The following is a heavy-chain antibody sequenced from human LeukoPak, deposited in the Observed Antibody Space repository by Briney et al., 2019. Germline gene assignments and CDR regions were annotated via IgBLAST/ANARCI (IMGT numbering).Heavy chain of an antibody. CDR3: ARGSIAEAPNWFDP. D-gene: IGHD6-19*01. Sequence: PSETLSLTCAVYGGSFSGYYWSWIRQPPGKGLEWIGEINHSGSTNYNPSLKSRVTISVDTSKNQFSLKLSSVTAADTAVYYCARGSIAEAPNWFDPWGQGPWSPSPQ. CDR1: GGSFSGYY. CDR2: INHSGST. V-gene: IGHV4-34*01. J-gene: IGHJ5*02.